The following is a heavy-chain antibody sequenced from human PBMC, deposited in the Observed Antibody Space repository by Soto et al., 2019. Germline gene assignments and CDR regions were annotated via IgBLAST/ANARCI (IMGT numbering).Heavy chain of an antibody. Sequence: QMQLQASGPRLVKTSETLSLTCTVSGGSMTNLYWNWVRQTPGKRLEWIGYIYYTGNTYYNPSLKSRVTISVDTSKNQFSLRLNSVTAADTAVYYCARGGWSLDAWGQGALVTVSS. CDR2: IYYTGNT. CDR3: ARGGWSLDA. J-gene: IGHJ5*02. V-gene: IGHV4-59*11. CDR1: GGSMTNLY. D-gene: IGHD2-21*02.